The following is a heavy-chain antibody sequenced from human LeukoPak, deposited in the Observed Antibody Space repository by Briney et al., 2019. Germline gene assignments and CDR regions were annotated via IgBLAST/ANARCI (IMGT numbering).Heavy chain of an antibody. CDR1: GFTFSNYA. CDR2: ISSDGSST. CDR3: ARSHGDYSDSSGSRFDY. J-gene: IGHJ4*02. V-gene: IGHV3-74*01. Sequence: GGSLRLSCVASGFTFSNYAMNWVRQAPGKGLVWVSRISSDGSSTRYADSVKGRFTISRDNAENTLYLQMNSLRAEDTAVYYCARSHGDYSDSSGSRFDYWGQGALVTVSS. D-gene: IGHD3-22*01.